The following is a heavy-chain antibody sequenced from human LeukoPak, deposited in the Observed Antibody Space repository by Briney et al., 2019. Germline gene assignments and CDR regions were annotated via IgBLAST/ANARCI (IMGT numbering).Heavy chain of an antibody. V-gene: IGHV4-39*07. CDR2: IYYSGST. CDR3: ARDIRYYYDSSGYYYGWFDP. J-gene: IGHJ5*02. CDR1: GGSISSYY. D-gene: IGHD3-22*01. Sequence: SETLSLTCTVSGGSISSYYWGWIRQPPGKGLEWIGSIYYSGSTYYNPSLKSRVTISVDTSKNQFSLKLSSVTAADTAVYYCARDIRYYYDSSGYYYGWFDPWGQGTLVTGSS.